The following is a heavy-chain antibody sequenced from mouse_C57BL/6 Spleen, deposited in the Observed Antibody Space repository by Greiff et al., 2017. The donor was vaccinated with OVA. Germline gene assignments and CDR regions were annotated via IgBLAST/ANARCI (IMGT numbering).Heavy chain of an antibody. V-gene: IGHV1-82*01. Sequence: QVQLKQSGPELVKPGASVKISCKASGYAFSSSWMNWVKQRPGTGLEWIGRIYPGDGDTNYNGKFKGKATLTADKSSSTAYMQLSSLTSEDSAVYFCARSYGSSYYWYFDVWGTGTTVTVSS. CDR2: IYPGDGDT. CDR1: GYAFSSSW. CDR3: ARSYGSSYYWYFDV. D-gene: IGHD1-1*01. J-gene: IGHJ1*03.